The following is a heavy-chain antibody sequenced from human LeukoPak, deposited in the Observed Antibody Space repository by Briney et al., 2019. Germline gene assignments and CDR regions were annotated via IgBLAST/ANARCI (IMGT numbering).Heavy chain of an antibody. D-gene: IGHD3-16*01. CDR3: VRDSWGVTN. CDR1: GFTFSSYW. V-gene: IGHV3-74*01. Sequence: GGSLRLSCAASGFTFSSYWMHWVRQAPGEGLVWVSRIDNDGSNTIYADSVKGRFTISRDNAKNTLSLQMNSLRAEDTAVYYCVRDSWGVTNWGQGTLVTVSS. CDR2: IDNDGSNT. J-gene: IGHJ4*02.